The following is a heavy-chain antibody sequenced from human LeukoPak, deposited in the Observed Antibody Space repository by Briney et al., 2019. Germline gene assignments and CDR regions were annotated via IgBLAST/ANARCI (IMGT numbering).Heavy chain of an antibody. Sequence: PGGSLRLSCAASGFTVSYHWMTWVRQAPGKGLGWVANIKNDGAVKNYVDSVKGRFTISRDNAKNSPYLQMTSLRADDTAVYYCARDLPYYDILTGYYKGGYFDYWGQGTLVTVSS. V-gene: IGHV3-7*01. CDR2: IKNDGAVK. CDR3: ARDLPYYDILTGYYKGGYFDY. D-gene: IGHD3-9*01. J-gene: IGHJ4*02. CDR1: GFTVSYHW.